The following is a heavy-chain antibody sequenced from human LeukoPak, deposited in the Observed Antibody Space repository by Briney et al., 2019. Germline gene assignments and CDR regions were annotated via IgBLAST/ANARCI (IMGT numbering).Heavy chain of an antibody. D-gene: IGHD3-16*01. CDR2: ISGSGNKT. J-gene: IGHJ4*02. Sequence: GGSLRLSCAASGFTFRHYAMAWVRLAPGKGLEWVSGISGSGNKTYYGDSVKGRFAISRDNSKNTLYLEMSGLRVEDTAIYHCAKSRRVGVMTPADYWGQGTVVTVSS. CDR3: AKSRRVGVMTPADY. CDR1: GFTFRHYA. V-gene: IGHV3-23*01.